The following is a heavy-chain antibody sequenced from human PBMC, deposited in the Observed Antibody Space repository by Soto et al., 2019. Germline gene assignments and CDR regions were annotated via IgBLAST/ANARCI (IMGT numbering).Heavy chain of an antibody. D-gene: IGHD3-10*01. CDR3: AGGDYAGAGTFYLTDH. J-gene: IGHJ4*02. Sequence: EVQLVESGGALVQPGGSLRLSCTASGLTFNNYWMHWVRQAPGKGPVWVSRINGDGRTTTYADSVRGRFTISRDNAKNTVDLQMNSLRAEDTAVYYCAGGDYAGAGTFYLTDHWGQGTLVTVSS. V-gene: IGHV3-74*01. CDR2: INGDGRTT. CDR1: GLTFNNYW.